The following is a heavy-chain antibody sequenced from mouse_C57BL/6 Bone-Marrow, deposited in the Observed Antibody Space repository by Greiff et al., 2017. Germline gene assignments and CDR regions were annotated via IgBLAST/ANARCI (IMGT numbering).Heavy chain of an antibody. CDR3: VKAVGYYDDWFAY. V-gene: IGHV7-4*01. Sequence: EVKVVESGGGLVQPGASLRLSCAASGFTFTDYYMSWVRQPPGKAPEWLASIRNKANGYTTEYTASVKGRFTISRDNSQNILYLQMNTLGAEDSATYCCVKAVGYYDDWFAYWGQGTLVTVSA. J-gene: IGHJ3*01. D-gene: IGHD2-4*01. CDR1: GFTFTDYY. CDR2: IRNKANGYTT.